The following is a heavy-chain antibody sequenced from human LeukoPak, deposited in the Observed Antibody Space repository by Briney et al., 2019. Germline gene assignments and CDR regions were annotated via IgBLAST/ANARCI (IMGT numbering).Heavy chain of an antibody. V-gene: IGHV4-59*01. CDR1: GGSISSYY. Sequence: PSETLSLTCTVSGGSISSYYWSWIRQPPGKGLEWIGYIYHTGSTSYNPSLKGRVTISVDTSKNQFSLKLSSVTAADTAVYYCARGLNRNDYGDYGYWGQGTPVTVSS. J-gene: IGHJ4*02. CDR2: IYHTGST. D-gene: IGHD4-17*01. CDR3: ARGLNRNDYGDYGY.